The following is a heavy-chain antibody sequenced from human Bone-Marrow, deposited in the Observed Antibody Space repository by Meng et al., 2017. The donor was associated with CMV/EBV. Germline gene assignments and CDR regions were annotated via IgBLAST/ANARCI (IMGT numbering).Heavy chain of an antibody. CDR2: INPSGGST. D-gene: IGHD2-2*01. CDR1: GGTFSSYT. V-gene: IGHV1-46*01. J-gene: IGHJ6*02. Sequence: ASVKVSCKASGGTFSSYTISWVRQAPGQGLEWMGIINPSGGSTSYAQKFQGRVTMTRDTSTSTVYMELSSLRSEDTAVYYCARDLGYCSSTSCFPAYYYGMDGWGQGTTVTVSS. CDR3: ARDLGYCSSTSCFPAYYYGMDG.